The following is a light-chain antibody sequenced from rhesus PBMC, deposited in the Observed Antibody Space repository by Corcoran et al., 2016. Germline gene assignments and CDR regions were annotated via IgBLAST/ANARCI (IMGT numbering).Light chain of an antibody. CDR3: QHSYGTPWT. J-gene: IGKJ1*01. CDR1: ENVNIS. CDR2: AAS. V-gene: IGKV1-74*01. Sequence: DIQMTQSPSSLSAAVGDRVTITCRASENVNISLHWYQQKPGKTPKLLFYAASPLQSGVPSRFSGSGSGTDYTFTISSLPPEVVAPYYCQHSYGTPWTFVQGTKVEIK.